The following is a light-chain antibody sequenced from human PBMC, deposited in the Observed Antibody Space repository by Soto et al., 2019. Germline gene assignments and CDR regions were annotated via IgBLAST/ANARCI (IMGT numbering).Light chain of an antibody. V-gene: IGKV1-39*01. Sequence: DIQVTQSPSSLSASVGDRVTITCQASQDISKCLNWYQQKAGKAPKVLIYAASTLQSGVPSRFSGSGSGTDFTLTISSLQPEDFATYYCQQSYSTPRTFGQGTKVEIK. CDR3: QQSYSTPRT. J-gene: IGKJ1*01. CDR2: AAS. CDR1: QDISKC.